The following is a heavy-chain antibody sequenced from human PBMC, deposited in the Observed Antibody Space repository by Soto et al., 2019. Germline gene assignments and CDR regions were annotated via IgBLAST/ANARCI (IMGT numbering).Heavy chain of an antibody. V-gene: IGHV1-2*02. Sequence: ASVKVSCKASGYTFTDYYMHWVRQAPGQGLEWMGWINPKSGGTNYAQNFQGRTTMTRDTSISTAYMELSRLRSDDTAVYYCARKLELRGSYYYYYDMDVWGQGTTVTVSS. J-gene: IGHJ6*02. CDR3: ARKLELRGSYYYYYDMDV. CDR2: INPKSGGT. CDR1: GYTFTDYY. D-gene: IGHD1-7*01.